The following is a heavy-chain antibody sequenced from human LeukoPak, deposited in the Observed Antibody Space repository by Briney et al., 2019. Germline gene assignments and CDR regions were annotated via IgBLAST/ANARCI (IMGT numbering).Heavy chain of an antibody. V-gene: IGHV4-39*02. Sequence: SETLSLTCTVSGDSISTSNSYWGWIRQPPGKGLEWIGSIYYSGNTYYNASLKRRVTISVDTSKNHFPLKLSSVTAADTAVYYCASSGRYEGGVYWGQGTLVTVSS. D-gene: IGHD6-19*01. J-gene: IGHJ4*02. CDR1: GDSISTSNSY. CDR3: ASSGRYEGGVY. CDR2: IYYSGNT.